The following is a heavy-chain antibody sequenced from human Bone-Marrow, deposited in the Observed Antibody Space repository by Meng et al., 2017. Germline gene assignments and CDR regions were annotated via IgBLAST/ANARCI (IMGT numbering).Heavy chain of an antibody. CDR2: ISHDGTKT. D-gene: IGHD3-10*01. J-gene: IGHJ6*02. V-gene: IGHV3-30*18. CDR1: GFSFSNFA. CDR3: AKTLVRGSTAYYYGMDV. Sequence: GGSLRLSCAASGFSFSNFAMHWVRQAPGKGLEWVAVISHDGTKTYYGDSVKGRFTISRDKSKNTLYLQMSSLRADDTAVYYCAKTLVRGSTAYYYGMDVWGQGTTVTVSS.